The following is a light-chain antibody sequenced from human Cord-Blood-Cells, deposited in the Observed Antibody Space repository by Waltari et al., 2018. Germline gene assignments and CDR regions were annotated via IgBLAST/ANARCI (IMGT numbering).Light chain of an antibody. CDR2: DAS. V-gene: IGKV1-33*01. CDR1: QDISNY. Sequence: DIQMTQSPSSLSASVGDRVTITCQASQDISNYLNWYQQKPGNPPKLLIYDASNLETGVPSRCSGSGSGTDFTFTISSLQPEDIATYYCQQYDNLLFTFGPGTKVDIK. CDR3: QQYDNLLFT. J-gene: IGKJ3*01.